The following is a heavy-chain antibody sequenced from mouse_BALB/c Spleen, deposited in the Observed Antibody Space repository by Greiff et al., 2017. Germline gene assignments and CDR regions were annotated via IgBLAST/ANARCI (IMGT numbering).Heavy chain of an antibody. CDR3: ARDYGSSRGY. V-gene: IGHV7-3*02. D-gene: IGHD1-1*01. CDR1: GFTFTDYY. J-gene: IGHJ2*01. CDR2: IRNKANGYTT. Sequence: EVQLVESGGGLVQPGGSLRLSCAPSGFTFTDYYMSWVRQPPGKALEWLGFIRNKANGYTTEYSASVKGRFTISRDNSQSILYLQMNTLRAEDSATYYCARDYGSSRGYWGQGTTLTVSS.